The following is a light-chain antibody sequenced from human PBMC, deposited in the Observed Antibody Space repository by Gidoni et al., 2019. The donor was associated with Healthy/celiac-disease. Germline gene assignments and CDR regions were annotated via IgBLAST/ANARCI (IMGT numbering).Light chain of an antibody. CDR1: QSVSSSY. CDR2: CAA. J-gene: IGKJ2*01. V-gene: IGKV3-20*01. Sequence: EIVLTQSPGTLALSPGERATLSCRVSQSVSSSYLAWYQQKHGQAPRLLIYCAASRATGIPDRFSGSGSGTDFTLTIIRLEPDDFSVYYCQQYGSSPRYTFGQGTKLEIK. CDR3: QQYGSSPRYT.